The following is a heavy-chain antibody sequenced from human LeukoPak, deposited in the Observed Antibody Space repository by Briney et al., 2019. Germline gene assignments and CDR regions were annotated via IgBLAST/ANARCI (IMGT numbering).Heavy chain of an antibody. CDR2: TYYRSKWYN. CDR3: ARDFIFGVDIPFDI. CDR1: GDSVSSNSAA. Sequence: QTLSLTCAISGDSVSSNSAAWNWLRQSPSRGLEWLGRTYYRSKWYNDYAVSLKSRITINPDTSKNQSSLQLNSVAAADTAVYYCARDFIFGVDIPFDIWGHGTMVTVSS. J-gene: IGHJ3*02. V-gene: IGHV6-1*01. D-gene: IGHD3-3*01.